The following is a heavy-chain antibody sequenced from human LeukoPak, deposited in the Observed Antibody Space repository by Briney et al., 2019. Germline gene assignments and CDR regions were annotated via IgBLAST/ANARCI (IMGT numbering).Heavy chain of an antibody. CDR2: IYPGDSDT. J-gene: IGHJ3*02. CDR1: GYSFTSYW. Sequence: GESLKISCKGSGYSFTSYWIGWVRQMPGKGLEWMGIIYPGDSDTRYSPSFKGQVTISADKSISTAYLQWSSLKASDTAMYYCARHPYCSGGSCYSIAAFDIWGQGTMVTVSS. D-gene: IGHD2-15*01. CDR3: ARHPYCSGGSCYSIAAFDI. V-gene: IGHV5-51*01.